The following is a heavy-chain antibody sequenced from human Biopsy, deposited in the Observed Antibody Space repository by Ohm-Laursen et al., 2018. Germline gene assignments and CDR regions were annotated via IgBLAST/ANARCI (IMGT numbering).Heavy chain of an antibody. CDR2: INGSGGST. Sequence: SLRLSCAASGLRFSMYAMSWVRQAPGKGLECVSLINGSGGSTYYADPVKGRFTISRDNSKNTLYLQMNSLRAEDTAMYYCARDLYDFCGGCPFDPWGQGTLVTVPP. J-gene: IGHJ5*02. CDR3: ARDLYDFCGGCPFDP. V-gene: IGHV3-23*01. D-gene: IGHD3-3*01. CDR1: GLRFSMYA.